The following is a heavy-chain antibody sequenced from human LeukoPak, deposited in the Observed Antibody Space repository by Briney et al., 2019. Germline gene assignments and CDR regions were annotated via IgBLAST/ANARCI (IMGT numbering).Heavy chain of an antibody. V-gene: IGHV4-34*01. CDR1: GGSFSGYY. Sequence: SETLSLTCAAYGGSFSGYYWSWIRQPPGKGLEWIGEINHSGSTNYNPSLKSRVTISVDTSKNQFSLKLSSVTAADTAVYYCPITVTTYFDYWGQGTPVTVSS. J-gene: IGHJ4*02. D-gene: IGHD4-17*01. CDR3: PITVTTYFDY. CDR2: INHSGST.